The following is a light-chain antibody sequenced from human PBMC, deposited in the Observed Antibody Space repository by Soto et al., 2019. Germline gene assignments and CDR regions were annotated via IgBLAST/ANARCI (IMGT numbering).Light chain of an antibody. J-gene: IGKJ5*01. CDR2: GAS. Sequence: EIVLTQSPGTLSLSPGERATLSCRASQSVRSSYLAWYQQKPGQAPRLLIYGASSRATGIPDRFSGSGSGKAFTLSIRRLEPKDFAVYSCQQYVSTPPIGKGTRLEI. V-gene: IGKV3-20*01. CDR3: QQYVSTPP. CDR1: QSVRSSY.